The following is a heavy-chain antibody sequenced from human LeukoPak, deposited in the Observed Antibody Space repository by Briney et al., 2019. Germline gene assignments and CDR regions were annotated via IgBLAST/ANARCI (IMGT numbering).Heavy chain of an antibody. CDR1: GVSISSYY. D-gene: IGHD3-16*02. Sequence: SETLSLTCTVSGVSISSYYWSWIRQPPGKGLEGVGYIYYSGGTNYNPSLKSRVTISVDTSKNQFSLKLSSVTAADTAVYYCARASYAGPFDYWGQGTLVTVSS. CDR2: IYYSGGT. J-gene: IGHJ4*02. CDR3: ARASYAGPFDY. V-gene: IGHV4-59*01.